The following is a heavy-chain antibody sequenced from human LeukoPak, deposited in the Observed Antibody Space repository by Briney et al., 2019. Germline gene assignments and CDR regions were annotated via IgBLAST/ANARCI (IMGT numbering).Heavy chain of an antibody. CDR2: MNPNSGNT. CDR1: GYTFTSYD. J-gene: IGHJ6*02. V-gene: IGHV1-8*01. D-gene: IGHD5-12*01. Sequence: ASVKVSCKASGYTFTSYDINWVRQATGQGLEWMGWMNPNSGNTGYAQKFQGRVTMTRNTSISTAYMELSSLRSEDTAVYYCARGGRMEWLRLEEYYYYGMDVWGQGTTVTVSS. CDR3: ARGGRMEWLRLEEYYYYGMDV.